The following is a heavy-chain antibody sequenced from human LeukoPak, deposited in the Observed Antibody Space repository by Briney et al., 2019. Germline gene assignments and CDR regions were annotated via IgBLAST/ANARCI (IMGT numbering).Heavy chain of an antibody. CDR1: GFTFSSYW. J-gene: IGHJ4*02. V-gene: IGHV3-7*01. Sequence: GGSLRLSCAASGFTFSSYWMSWVRQAPGKGLEWVANIKQDGSEKYYVDSVKGRFTISRDNAKNSLYLQMDSLRAEDTAVYYCARAPIVGATGLDYWGQGTLVTVSS. D-gene: IGHD1-26*01. CDR3: ARAPIVGATGLDY. CDR2: IKQDGSEK.